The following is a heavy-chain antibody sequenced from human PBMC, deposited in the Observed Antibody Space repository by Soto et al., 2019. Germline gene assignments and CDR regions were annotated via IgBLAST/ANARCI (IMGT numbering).Heavy chain of an antibody. D-gene: IGHD3-3*01. V-gene: IGHV1-3*01. CDR2: INAGNGNT. Sequence: ASVKVSCKASGYTFTSYAMHWVRQAPGQRLEWMGWINAGNGNTKYSQKFQGRVTITRDTSASTAYMELSSLGSEDTAVYYCAITRTIFGVVITNYYYGMDVWGQGTTVTVSS. J-gene: IGHJ6*02. CDR3: AITRTIFGVVITNYYYGMDV. CDR1: GYTFTSYA.